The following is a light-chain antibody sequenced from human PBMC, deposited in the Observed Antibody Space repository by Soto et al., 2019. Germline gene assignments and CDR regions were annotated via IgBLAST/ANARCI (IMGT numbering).Light chain of an antibody. CDR3: QQSYNSPQT. J-gene: IGKJ1*01. Sequence: DIQMTQSPSSLSASVGDRVTITCQASQDITNYLDWYQQKAGRAPKFLIYDASNLETGVPSRFSGSGSGTDFTLTINSLQPEDFATYYCQQSYNSPQTFGQGTKVDIK. CDR2: DAS. CDR1: QDITNY. V-gene: IGKV1-33*01.